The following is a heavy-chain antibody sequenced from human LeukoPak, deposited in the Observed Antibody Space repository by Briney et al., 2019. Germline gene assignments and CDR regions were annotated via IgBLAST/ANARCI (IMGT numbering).Heavy chain of an antibody. J-gene: IGHJ4*02. V-gene: IGHV3-21*01. CDR1: GFTFSSYA. CDR2: ISSSSSYI. D-gene: IGHD1-26*01. CDR3: ARVDSGSYLYFDY. Sequence: GGSLRLSCAASGFTFSSYAMSWVRQAPGKGLEWVSSISSSSSYIYYADSVKGRFTISRDNAKNSLYLQMNSLRAEDTAVYYCARVDSGSYLYFDYWGQGALVTVSS.